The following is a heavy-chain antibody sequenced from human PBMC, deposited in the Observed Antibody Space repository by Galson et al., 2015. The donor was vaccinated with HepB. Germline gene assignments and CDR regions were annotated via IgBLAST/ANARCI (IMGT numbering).Heavy chain of an antibody. CDR3: ARASPPYYDFWSGSLAPYYYYGMDV. D-gene: IGHD3-3*01. CDR2: ISSSSSYI. V-gene: IGHV3-21*01. J-gene: IGHJ6*02. Sequence: SLRLSCAASGFTFSSYSMNWVRQAPGKGLEWVSSISSSSSYIYYADSVKGRFTISRDNAKNSLYLQMNSLRAEDTAVYYCARASPPYYDFWSGSLAPYYYYGMDVWGQGTTVTVSS. CDR1: GFTFSSYS.